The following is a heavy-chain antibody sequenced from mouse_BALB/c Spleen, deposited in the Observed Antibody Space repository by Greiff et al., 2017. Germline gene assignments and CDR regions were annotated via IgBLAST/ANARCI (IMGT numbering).Heavy chain of an antibody. Sequence: EVQRVESGGGLVQPGGSRKLSCAASGFTFSSFGMHWVRQAPEKGLEWVAYISSGSSTIYYADTVKGRFTISRDNPKNTLFLQMTSLRSEDTAMYYCARAYRYDGGTFDYWGQGTTLTVSS. V-gene: IGHV5-17*02. CDR1: GFTFSSFG. D-gene: IGHD2-14*01. CDR3: ARAYRYDGGTFDY. J-gene: IGHJ2*01. CDR2: ISSGSSTI.